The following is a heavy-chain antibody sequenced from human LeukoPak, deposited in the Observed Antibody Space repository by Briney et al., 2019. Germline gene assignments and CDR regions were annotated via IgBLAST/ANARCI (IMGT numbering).Heavy chain of an antibody. CDR2: MTPNSGNT. CDR1: GYTFTTYD. V-gene: IGHV1-8*01. J-gene: IGHJ6*03. CDR3: ARDYSLTRSPWSWGPKKTYSYFYMDV. D-gene: IGHD2-21*01. Sequence: ASVKVSCKASGYTFTTYDIHWVRQATGQGLEWMGRMTPNSGNTGYAQNFQGGVTMTRHTFIGAAYLELTRLASEETAVYYCARDYSLTRSPWSWGPKKTYSYFYMDVWGEGTTVTVSS.